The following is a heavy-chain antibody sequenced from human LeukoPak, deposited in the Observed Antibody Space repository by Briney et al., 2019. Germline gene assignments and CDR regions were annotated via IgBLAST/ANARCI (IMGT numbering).Heavy chain of an antibody. Sequence: GSLRLSCAASGFTFSSYSMNWVRQAPGKGLEWVPYISSSSSTIYYADSVKGRFTISRDNAKNSLYLQMNSLRDEDTAVYYCARTYDYVWGIDYWGQGTLVTVSS. D-gene: IGHD3-16*01. CDR2: ISSSSSTI. CDR1: GFTFSSYS. J-gene: IGHJ4*02. V-gene: IGHV3-48*02. CDR3: ARTYDYVWGIDY.